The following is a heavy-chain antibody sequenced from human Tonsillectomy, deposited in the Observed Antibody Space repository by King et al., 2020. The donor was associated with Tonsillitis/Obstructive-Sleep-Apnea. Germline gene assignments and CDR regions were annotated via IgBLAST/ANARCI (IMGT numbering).Heavy chain of an antibody. CDR1: GFTFSRYA. Sequence: VQLVESGGGLIQPGESLRLSCATSGFTFSRYALGWVRQAQGKGLEWVSGISFSGNTYYPDALKGRFTISRDNSRDTVHLQVYSLRAEDTAVYYCVKYVIPVSIMGERWGLGTLVTV. D-gene: IGHD2-2*02. CDR2: ISFSGNT. V-gene: IGHV3-23*04. CDR3: VKYVIPVSIMGER. J-gene: IGHJ4*02.